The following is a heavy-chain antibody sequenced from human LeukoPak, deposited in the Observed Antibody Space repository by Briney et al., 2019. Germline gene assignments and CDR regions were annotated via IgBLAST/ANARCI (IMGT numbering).Heavy chain of an antibody. Sequence: SETLSLTCTVSGGSIRNSGYYWAWIRQPPGKGLEWIGSIYYSGSTYYNPSLKSRVTISVDTSKNQFSLKLSSVTAADTAIYFCARMYYYGSGSDYLNWFDPWGQGTLVTVSS. CDR3: ARMYYYGSGSDYLNWFDP. V-gene: IGHV4-39*07. CDR2: IYYSGST. CDR1: GGSIRNSGYY. J-gene: IGHJ5*02. D-gene: IGHD3-10*01.